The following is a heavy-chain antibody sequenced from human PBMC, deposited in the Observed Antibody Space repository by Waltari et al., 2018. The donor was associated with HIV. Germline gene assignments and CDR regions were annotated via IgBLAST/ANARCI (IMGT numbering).Heavy chain of an antibody. J-gene: IGHJ6*02. V-gene: IGHV4-30-4*01. CDR1: GGSISSGDYY. CDR3: ARDCCDFWSGYSRHYYYGMDV. CDR2: IYYSGST. D-gene: IGHD3-3*01. Sequence: QVQLQESGPGLVKPSQTLSLTCTVSGGSISSGDYYWRWIRHPPGKGLEWIGYIYYSGSTYYNPSLKSRVTISVDTSKNQFSLKLSSVTAADTAVYYCARDCCDFWSGYSRHYYYGMDVWGQGTTVTVSS.